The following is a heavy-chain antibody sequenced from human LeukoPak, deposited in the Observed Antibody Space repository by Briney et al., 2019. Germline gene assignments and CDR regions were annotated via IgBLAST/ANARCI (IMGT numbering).Heavy chain of an antibody. CDR2: ISGSRSYI. D-gene: IGHD3-10*02. CDR1: GFTFSYYS. CDR3: AELGITMIGGV. J-gene: IGHJ6*04. V-gene: IGHV3-21*01. Sequence: PGGSLRLSCAASGFTFSYYSMNWVRQAPGKGLEWVSSISGSRSYIYYADSVKGRFTISRDNAKNALYLQTSSLRAEDTAVYYCAELGITMIGGVWGKGTTVTISS.